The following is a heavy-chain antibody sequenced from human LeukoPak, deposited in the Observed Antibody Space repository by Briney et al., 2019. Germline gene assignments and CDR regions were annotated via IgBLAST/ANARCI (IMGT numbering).Heavy chain of an antibody. CDR2: IYYSGST. CDR3: ASRVEFYYDSSGYYYFDY. CDR1: GGSISSSSYY. Sequence: SETLSLTCTVSGGSISSSSYYWGWIRQPPGKGLEWIGSIYYSGSTYYNPSLKSRVTISVDTSKNQFSLKLSSVTAADTAVYYCASRVEFYYDSSGYYYFDYWGQGTLVTVS. D-gene: IGHD3-22*01. V-gene: IGHV4-39*01. J-gene: IGHJ4*02.